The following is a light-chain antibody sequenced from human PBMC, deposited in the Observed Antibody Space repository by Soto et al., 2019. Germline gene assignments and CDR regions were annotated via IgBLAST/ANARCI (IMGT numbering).Light chain of an antibody. Sequence: IVMTQSPATLSMSPGERARPSCRASQSLNRDLAWYQRKPGQSPRLLIFGASIRATGIPARFSGSGSGTEFTLTIGSLQSEDCALYYCQQYNNWPGTFGQGTKVDI. V-gene: IGKV3-15*01. CDR1: QSLNRD. CDR3: QQYNNWPGT. CDR2: GAS. J-gene: IGKJ1*01.